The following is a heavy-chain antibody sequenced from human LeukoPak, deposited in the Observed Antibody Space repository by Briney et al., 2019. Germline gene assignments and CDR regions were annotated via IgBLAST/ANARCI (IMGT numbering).Heavy chain of an antibody. CDR2: IYYSGST. CDR1: GGSFSGYY. V-gene: IGHV4-59*01. D-gene: IGHD3-9*01. CDR3: ARDRLRLRYFDWSYGMDV. J-gene: IGHJ6*02. Sequence: PSETLSLTCAVYGGSFSGYYWSWIRQPPGKGLEWIGYIYYSGSTNYNPSLKSRVTISVDTSKNQFSLKLSSVTAADTAVYYCARDRLRLRYFDWSYGMDVWGQGTTVTVSS.